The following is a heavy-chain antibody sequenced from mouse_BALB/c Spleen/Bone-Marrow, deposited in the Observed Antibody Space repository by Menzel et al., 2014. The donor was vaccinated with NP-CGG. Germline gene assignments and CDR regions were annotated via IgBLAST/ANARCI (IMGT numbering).Heavy chain of an antibody. CDR3: ARTYRPFALDY. CDR1: GFTFSDYY. V-gene: IGHV5-4*02. CDR2: ISDGGSYT. J-gene: IGHJ4*01. D-gene: IGHD2-14*01. Sequence: DVKLVESGGGLVKPGGSLKLSCAASGFTFSDYYMYWVRQTPEKRLEWVATISDGGSYTDYPGSVKGRFTVSRDNAKNNLCLQMSSLKSEDTAMYFCARTYRPFALDYWGQGTSVTVSS.